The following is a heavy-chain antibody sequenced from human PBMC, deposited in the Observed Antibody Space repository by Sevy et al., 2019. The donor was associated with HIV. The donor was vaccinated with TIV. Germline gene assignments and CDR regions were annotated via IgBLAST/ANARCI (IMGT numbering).Heavy chain of an antibody. V-gene: IGHV3-15*05. D-gene: IGHD4-17*01. Sequence: GGSLRLSCAGSGFTFSHAWMTWVRQAPGKGLEWVGRIKSKTAGGTTDYSAPVKGRFTISRDDAETTMYLQMNSLKTDDTSVYYCTNEVYGDLSYGMDVWGQGTTVTVSS. CDR3: TNEVYGDLSYGMDV. CDR2: IKSKTAGGTT. CDR1: GFTFSHAW. J-gene: IGHJ6*02.